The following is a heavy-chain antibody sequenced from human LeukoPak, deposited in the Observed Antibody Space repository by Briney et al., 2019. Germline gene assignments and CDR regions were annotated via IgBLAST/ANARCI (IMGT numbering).Heavy chain of an antibody. CDR3: AKGAASRGYTYVAN. CDR2: ISDSGGRT. CDR1: GITLSNYG. J-gene: IGHJ4*02. V-gene: IGHV3-23*01. Sequence: PGGSLRLSCAVSGITLSNYGMSWVRQAPGKGLEWVAGISDSGGRTNYADSVKGRFTISRDNPKNTLYLQMNSLRAEDTAVYYCAKGAASRGYTYVANWGQGTLVTVSS. D-gene: IGHD5-18*01.